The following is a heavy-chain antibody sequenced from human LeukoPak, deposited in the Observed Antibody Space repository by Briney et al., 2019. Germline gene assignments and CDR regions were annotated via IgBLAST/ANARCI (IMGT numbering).Heavy chain of an antibody. CDR3: ARPLGSQGSYPLYNY. D-gene: IGHD3-16*01. V-gene: IGHV1-2*02. J-gene: IGHJ4*02. CDR1: GYTFTGYY. Sequence: ASVKVSCKASGYTFTGYYMHWVRQAPGQGLEWMGWINPNSGGTNYAQRFQGRVTMTRDTSISTAYMELSRLRSDDTAVYYCARPLGSQGSYPLYNYWGQGTLVTVSS. CDR2: INPNSGGT.